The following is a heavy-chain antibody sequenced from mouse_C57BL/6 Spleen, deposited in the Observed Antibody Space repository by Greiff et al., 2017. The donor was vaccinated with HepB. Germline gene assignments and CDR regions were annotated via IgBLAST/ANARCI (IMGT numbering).Heavy chain of an antibody. J-gene: IGHJ1*03. CDR3: ARGVPHWYFDV. CDR1: GYSFTGYF. CDR2: INPYNGDT. Sequence: EVQLQQSGPELVKPGDSVKISCKASGYSFTGYFMNWVMQSHGKSLEWIGRINPYNGDTFYNQKFKGKATLTVDKSSSTAHMELRSLTSEDSAVYYCARGVPHWYFDVWGTGTTVTVSS. D-gene: IGHD2-14*01. V-gene: IGHV1-20*01.